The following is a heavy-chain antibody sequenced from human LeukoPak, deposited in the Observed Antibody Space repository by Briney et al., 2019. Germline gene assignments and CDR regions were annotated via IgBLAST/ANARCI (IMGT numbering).Heavy chain of an antibody. CDR1: GGSFSGYY. D-gene: IGHD3-16*02. V-gene: IGHV4-34*01. Sequence: SETLSLTCAVYGGSFSGYYWSWIRQPPGKGLEWSGEINNSGSTNYNPSLKSRVTISVDTSKNQFSLKLSSVTAADTAVYYCARGHDYVWGSYRDHPPFDYWGQGTLVTVSS. CDR2: INNSGST. CDR3: ARGHDYVWGSYRDHPPFDY. J-gene: IGHJ4*02.